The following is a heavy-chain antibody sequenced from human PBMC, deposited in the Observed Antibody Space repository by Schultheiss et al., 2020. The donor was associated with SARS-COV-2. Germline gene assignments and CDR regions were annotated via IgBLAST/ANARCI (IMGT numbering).Heavy chain of an antibody. Sequence: GGSLRLSCAASGFTFGIYALTWVRQPPGKGLEWVSAISGSGDSTYYADSVKGRFTISRDNSKNTLYLQMNSPKAEDTAVYYCARDIGGGFGAALYYYGMDVWGQGTTVTVSS. J-gene: IGHJ6*02. CDR2: ISGSGDST. CDR1: GFTFGIYA. D-gene: IGHD3-16*01. V-gene: IGHV3-23*01. CDR3: ARDIGGGFGAALYYYGMDV.